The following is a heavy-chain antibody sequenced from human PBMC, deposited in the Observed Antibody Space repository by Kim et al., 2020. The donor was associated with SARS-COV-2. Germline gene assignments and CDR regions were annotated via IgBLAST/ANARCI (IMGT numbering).Heavy chain of an antibody. V-gene: IGHV3-30*01. CDR3: ASPRSLYYYDMTFDY. D-gene: IGHD3-22*01. J-gene: IGHJ4*02. Sequence: ADSLKDRLTTSSDKSKNTLYLQMNSLRAEDMVVYYCASPRSLYYYDMTFDYWGQGTLVTVSS.